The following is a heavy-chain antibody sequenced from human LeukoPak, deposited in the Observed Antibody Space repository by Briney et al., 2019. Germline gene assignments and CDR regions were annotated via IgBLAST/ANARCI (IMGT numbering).Heavy chain of an antibody. D-gene: IGHD3-10*01. CDR2: IDWNDDK. J-gene: IGHJ4*02. CDR3: ARTLRDYGSGTYGVSFFFDY. Sequence: SGPALVRPTQTLTLTCTFSGFSLSTSGMCVSWIRQPPGKALEWLARIDWNDDKYYSTSLKTRLTISKDTSKNQVVLTMTNMDPVDTATYYCARTLRDYGSGTYGVSFFFDYWGQGTLAAVSS. V-gene: IGHV2-70*11. CDR1: GFSLSTSGMC.